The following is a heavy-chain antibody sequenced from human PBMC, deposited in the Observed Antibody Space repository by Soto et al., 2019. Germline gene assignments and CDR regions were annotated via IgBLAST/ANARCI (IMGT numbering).Heavy chain of an antibody. V-gene: IGHV1-18*01. D-gene: IGHD2-8*01. J-gene: IGHJ6*02. CDR3: ARDIESVTAKHFFYYYAMDV. Sequence: ASVKVSCKASGFTFSNYGLNWVRQAPGQGLEWMGWVSANNGHTNYAQNLQGRVSMTTDTSTSTAYVELRGLTFDDTAVYYCARDIESVTAKHFFYYYAMDVWGQGTTVTVSS. CDR2: VSANNGHT. CDR1: GFTFSNYG.